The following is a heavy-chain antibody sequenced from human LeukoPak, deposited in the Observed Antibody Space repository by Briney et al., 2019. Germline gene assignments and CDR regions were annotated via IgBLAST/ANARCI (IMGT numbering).Heavy chain of an antibody. D-gene: IGHD2-2*01. J-gene: IGHJ4*02. Sequence: KPSETLSLTCTVSGGSISSYYWSWIRQPPGKGLEWIGYIYYSGSTNYNPSLKSRVTISVDTSKNQFSLKLSSVTAADTAVYYCAKGEYCSSTSCYGVFSCHYWGQGTLDTVSS. CDR3: AKGEYCSSTSCYGVFSCHY. CDR2: IYYSGST. V-gene: IGHV4-59*01. CDR1: GGSISSYY.